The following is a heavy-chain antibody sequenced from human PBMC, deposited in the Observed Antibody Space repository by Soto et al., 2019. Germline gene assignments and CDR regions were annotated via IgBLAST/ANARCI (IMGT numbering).Heavy chain of an antibody. CDR3: ARGLLYGGDPPPSDY. CDR1: GFTFSYYY. D-gene: IGHD3-10*01. V-gene: IGHV3-11*05. CDR2: IDSGSRYK. Sequence: GGSLRLSCAASGFTFSYYYMSWFRRAPGKGLEWLSYIDSGSRYKNYADSVKGRSTISRDNAQNTLHLELNSLKVEDTATYFCARGLLYGGDPPPSDYWGQGTGVTVSS. J-gene: IGHJ4*02.